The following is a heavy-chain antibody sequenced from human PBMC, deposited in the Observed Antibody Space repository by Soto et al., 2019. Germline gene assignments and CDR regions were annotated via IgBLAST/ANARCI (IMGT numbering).Heavy chain of an antibody. V-gene: IGHV3-30*03. D-gene: IGHD6-19*01. CDR2: ISFDGSNK. CDR1: GFTFSSFA. J-gene: IGHJ4*02. Sequence: GGSLRLSCAASGFTFSSFAMHWARQAPGKGLEWVAGISFDGSNKYHADSVKGRFTISRDNSKNTLYLQMNSLRTEDTAVYYCAGGWYFFDYCGQGTLVTVSS. CDR3: AGGWYFFDY.